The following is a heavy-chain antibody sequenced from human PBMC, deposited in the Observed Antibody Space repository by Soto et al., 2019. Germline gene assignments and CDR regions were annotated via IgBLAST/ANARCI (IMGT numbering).Heavy chain of an antibody. CDR3: AIGSRDYGSAY. Sequence: GESLKISCTAFGFTLSDHWMSWVRQAPGRGLEWVATINLDGSETYYVDSVRGRFTISRDNAKNSLWLQMNGLSAEDTALYYCAIGSRDYGSAYWGQGTQVTVSS. CDR2: INLDGSET. J-gene: IGHJ4*02. D-gene: IGHD4-17*01. V-gene: IGHV3-7*01. CDR1: GFTLSDHW.